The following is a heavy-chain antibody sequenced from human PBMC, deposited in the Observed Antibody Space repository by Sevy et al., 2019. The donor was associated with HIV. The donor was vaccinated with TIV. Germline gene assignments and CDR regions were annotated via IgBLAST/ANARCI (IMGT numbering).Heavy chain of an antibody. CDR3: ARGAYYKDSRESNWFDP. D-gene: IGHD3-10*01. V-gene: IGHV3-48*02. Sequence: GGSLRLSCKTSGFTFSTYAMHWVRQAPGKGLEWVASISRTPATTYYADSVRDRFTISRDNAKNSLYLEMNSLRDEDPDVYYCARGAYYKDSRESNWFDPWGQGTLVTVSS. J-gene: IGHJ5*02. CDR1: GFTFSTYA. CDR2: ISRTPATT.